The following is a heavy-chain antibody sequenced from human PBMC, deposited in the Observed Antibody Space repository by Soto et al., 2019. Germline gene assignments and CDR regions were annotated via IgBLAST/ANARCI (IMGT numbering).Heavy chain of an antibody. CDR2: IYWDDDE. J-gene: IGHJ5*02. V-gene: IGHV2-5*02. D-gene: IGHD3-16*01. CDR1: GFSLSTSGVG. Sequence: QITLTESGPTLVKPSQTLTLTCTFSGFSLSTSGVGVGWIRQPPGKALEWLALIYWDDDELYSPSLKSSLTITKDTSKNQVVLTMTNMDPVDTATYYCAHRSRGNWFDPWGQGTLVTVSS. CDR3: AHRSRGNWFDP.